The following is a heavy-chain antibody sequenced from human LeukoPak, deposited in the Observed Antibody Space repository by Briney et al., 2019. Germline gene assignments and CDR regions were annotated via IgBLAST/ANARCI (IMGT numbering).Heavy chain of an antibody. J-gene: IGHJ4*02. CDR1: GFTLSSHG. Sequence: GGSLRLSCAASGFTLSSHGMHWVRQAPGKGLEWVALIRYDGSNKYYADSVKGRFTISRDNSKNTLYLQMNSLRAEDTAVYYCAKTVGSSWYFDYWGQGTLVTVSS. D-gene: IGHD6-13*01. V-gene: IGHV3-30*02. CDR2: IRYDGSNK. CDR3: AKTVGSSWYFDY.